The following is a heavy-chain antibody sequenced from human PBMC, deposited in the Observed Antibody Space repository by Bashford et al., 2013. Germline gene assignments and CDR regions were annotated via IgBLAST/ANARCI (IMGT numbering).Heavy chain of an antibody. D-gene: IGHD3-10*01. CDR3: ASYGYYYYGMDV. Sequence: SETLSLTCTVSGGSISSYYWSWIRQPPGKGLEWIGYIYYSGSTYYNPSLKSRVTISVDTSKNQFSLKLSSVTAADTAVYYCASYGYYYYGMDVWGQGTTVTVSS. V-gene: IGHV4-59*12. CDR2: IYYSGST. CDR1: GGSISSYY. J-gene: IGHJ6*02.